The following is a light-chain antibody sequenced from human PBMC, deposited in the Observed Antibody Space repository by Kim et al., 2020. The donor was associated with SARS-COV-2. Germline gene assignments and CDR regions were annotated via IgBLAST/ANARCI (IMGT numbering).Light chain of an antibody. V-gene: IGKV3-20*01. Sequence: EIVLTQSPGTLSLSPGERATLSCRASQNVGNSYLAWYQHKPGQTPRLLIYGASSRATGIPDRFRGSGSGTDFTLTISRLEPEDFGVYYCQQYGGSPMFTFGQGTKVDIK. CDR2: GAS. J-gene: IGKJ2*01. CDR3: QQYGGSPMFT. CDR1: QNVGNSY.